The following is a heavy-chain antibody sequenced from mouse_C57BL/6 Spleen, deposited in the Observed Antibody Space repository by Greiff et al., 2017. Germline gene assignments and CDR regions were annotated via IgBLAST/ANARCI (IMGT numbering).Heavy chain of an antibody. CDR3: ARPNYYDGYLFAY. D-gene: IGHD2-3*01. Sequence: EVQVVESGGGLVQPGGSLSLSCAASGFTFTDYYMSWVRQPPGKALEWLGFIRNKANGYTTEYSASVKGRFTISRDNSQSILYLQMNALRAEDSATYYCARPNYYDGYLFAYWGQGTLVTVSA. CDR2: IRNKANGYTT. V-gene: IGHV7-3*01. J-gene: IGHJ3*01. CDR1: GFTFTDYY.